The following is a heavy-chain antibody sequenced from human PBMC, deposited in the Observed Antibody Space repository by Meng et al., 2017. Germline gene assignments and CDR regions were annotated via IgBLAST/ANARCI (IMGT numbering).Heavy chain of an antibody. CDR1: GFSLSTSGVG. CDR3: AHRRGDSREGWFDP. D-gene: IGHD2-21*02. J-gene: IGHJ5*02. CDR2: IYWDDDK. Sequence: ITLKESGPTLVQPTQTLTLTCTFSGFSLSTSGVGVGWIRQPPGKALEWLALIYWDDDKRYSPSLKSRLTITKDTPKNQVVLTMTNMDPVDTATYYCAHRRGDSREGWFDPWGQGTLVTVSS. V-gene: IGHV2-5*02.